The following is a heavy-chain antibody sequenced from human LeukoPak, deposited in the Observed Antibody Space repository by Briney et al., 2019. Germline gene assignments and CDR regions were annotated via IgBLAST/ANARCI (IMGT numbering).Heavy chain of an antibody. CDR3: AREGYYGSGSPPSLYFDY. CDR1: GFTFSSYG. V-gene: IGHV3-30*03. Sequence: GGSLRLSCAASGFTFSSYGMHWVRQAPGKGLEWVTVISYDGSNKYYADSVKGRFTISRDNSRSTLYLQMNSLRPEDTAIYYCAREGYYGSGSPPSLYFDYWGQGTLVTVSS. CDR2: ISYDGSNK. D-gene: IGHD3-10*01. J-gene: IGHJ4*02.